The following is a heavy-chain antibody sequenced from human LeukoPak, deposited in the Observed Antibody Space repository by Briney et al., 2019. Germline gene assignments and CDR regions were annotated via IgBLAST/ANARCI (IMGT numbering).Heavy chain of an antibody. D-gene: IGHD3-10*01. Sequence: SETLSLTCTVSGGSISSNSYYWGWIRQPPGKGLEWIGSIYYSGSTYYNPSLKSRVTISVDTSKNQFSLKLSSVTAADTAVYHCASGSRSVSQYNWFDPWGQGTLVTVSS. J-gene: IGHJ5*02. CDR3: ASGSRSVSQYNWFDP. CDR2: IYYSGST. V-gene: IGHV4-39*01. CDR1: GGSISSNSYY.